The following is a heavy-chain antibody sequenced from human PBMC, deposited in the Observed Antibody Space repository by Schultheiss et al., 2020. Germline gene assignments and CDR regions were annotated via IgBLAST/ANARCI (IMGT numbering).Heavy chain of an antibody. J-gene: IGHJ1*01. V-gene: IGHV5-51*01. CDR3: ARLKVAGLANSVRGGYFQH. Sequence: GGSLRLSCKGSGYSFTSYWIGWVRQMPGKGLEWMGIIYPGDSDTRYSPSFQGQVTISADKSISTAYLQWSSLKASDTAMYYCARLKVAGLANSVRGGYFQHWGQGTLVTVSS. CDR2: IYPGDSDT. D-gene: IGHD3-16*01. CDR1: GYSFTSYW.